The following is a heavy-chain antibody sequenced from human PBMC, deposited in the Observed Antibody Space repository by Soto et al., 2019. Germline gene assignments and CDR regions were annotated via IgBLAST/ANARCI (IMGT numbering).Heavy chain of an antibody. CDR3: ARGGPYYGSGSYFSERRNWFDP. Sequence: GASVKVSCKASGYTFTGYYMHWVRQAPGQGLEWMGWINPNSGGTNYAQKFQGWVTMARDTSISTAYMELSRLRSDDTAVYYCARGGPYYGSGSYFSERRNWFDPWGQGTLVTVSS. CDR1: GYTFTGYY. CDR2: INPNSGGT. D-gene: IGHD3-10*01. V-gene: IGHV1-2*04. J-gene: IGHJ5*02.